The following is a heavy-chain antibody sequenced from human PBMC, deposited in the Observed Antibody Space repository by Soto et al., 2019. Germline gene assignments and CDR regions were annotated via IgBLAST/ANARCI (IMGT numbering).Heavy chain of an antibody. CDR3: ASAPYFQH. CDR2: INHSGST. Sequence: SETLSLTCAVYGGSFSGYYWSWIRQPPGKGLEWIGEINHSGSTNYNPSLKGRVTISVDTSKNQFSLKLSSVTAADTAVYYCASAPYFQHWGQGTLVTVSS. D-gene: IGHD6-25*01. CDR1: GGSFSGYY. J-gene: IGHJ1*01. V-gene: IGHV4-34*01.